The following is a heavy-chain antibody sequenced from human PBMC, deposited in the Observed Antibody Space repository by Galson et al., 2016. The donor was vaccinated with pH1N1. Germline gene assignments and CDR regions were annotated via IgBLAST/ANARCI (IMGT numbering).Heavy chain of an antibody. CDR1: GYTFVEVS. Sequence: SVKVSCKVSGYTFVEVSIHWVRQAPGKGLEWMGSFDPAGDETVYSQKLQGRVTMTRDISADTAYMELSSLESEDTAVYYCAGGPRCHSSSYYNYDYYYMDFWGQGSTVTVSS. CDR3: AGGPRCHSSSYYNYDYYYMDF. J-gene: IGHJ6*03. D-gene: IGHD3-10*01. CDR2: FDPAGDET. V-gene: IGHV1-24*01.